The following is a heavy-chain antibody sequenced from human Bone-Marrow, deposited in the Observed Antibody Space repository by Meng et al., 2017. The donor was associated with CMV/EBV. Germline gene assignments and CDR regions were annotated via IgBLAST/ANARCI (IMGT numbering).Heavy chain of an antibody. D-gene: IGHD5-24*01. CDR1: GFTFSSYG. Sequence: GGSLRLSCAASGFTFSSYGMHWVRQAPGKGLEWVAFIRYDGSNKYYADSVKGRFTISRDNSKNTLYLQMNSLRAEDTAVYYCARAQTDGYSSFDYWGQGTLVTVSS. CDR2: IRYDGSNK. CDR3: ARAQTDGYSSFDY. J-gene: IGHJ4*02. V-gene: IGHV3-30*02.